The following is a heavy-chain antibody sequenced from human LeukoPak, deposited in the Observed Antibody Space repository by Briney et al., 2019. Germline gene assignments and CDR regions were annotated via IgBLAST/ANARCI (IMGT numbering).Heavy chain of an antibody. CDR2: IYHSGST. Sequence: PSETLSLTCTASGYSISSGYYWGWIRPPPGKGLEWIGSIYHSGSTYYNPSRKSQVTISVDTSKNQFSLKLSTVSAADTAVYYCARKTTVRGVLNWFDPWGQGTLVTVSS. CDR1: GYSISSGYY. V-gene: IGHV4-38-2*02. D-gene: IGHD3-10*01. J-gene: IGHJ5*02. CDR3: ARKTTVRGVLNWFDP.